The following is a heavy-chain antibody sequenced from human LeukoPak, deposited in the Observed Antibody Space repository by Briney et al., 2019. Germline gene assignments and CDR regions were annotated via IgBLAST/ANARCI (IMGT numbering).Heavy chain of an antibody. J-gene: IGHJ4*02. Sequence: GASVKVSCKASGGTFSSYAISWVRQAPGQGLEWVGWITPYNGNTNYAQKVQGRVTMTTDTSTSTAYMELRSLRPDDTAMYYCARRGVYYYDSSGRANYYFDYWGQGTLVTVSS. V-gene: IGHV1-18*01. CDR2: ITPYNGNT. CDR3: ARRGVYYYDSSGRANYYFDY. D-gene: IGHD3-22*01. CDR1: GGTFSSYA.